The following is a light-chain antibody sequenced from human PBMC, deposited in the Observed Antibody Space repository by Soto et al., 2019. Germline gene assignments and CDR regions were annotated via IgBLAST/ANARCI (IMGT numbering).Light chain of an antibody. Sequence: EIVLTQSPGTLSLSPGERATLSCRASQSVSSSYLAWYQQKPGQAPRHLIYGASSRATGIPDRFSGSGSGTDFTITISRLEPEDFAVYYCQQYGSSLLTFGGGTKVEIK. V-gene: IGKV3-20*01. J-gene: IGKJ4*01. CDR3: QQYGSSLLT. CDR2: GAS. CDR1: QSVSSSY.